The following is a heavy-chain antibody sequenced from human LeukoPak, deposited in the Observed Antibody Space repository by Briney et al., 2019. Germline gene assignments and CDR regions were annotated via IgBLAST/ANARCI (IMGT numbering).Heavy chain of an antibody. CDR3: AKLVVAATPLGY. V-gene: IGHV3-30*18. CDR1: GFTFSSYG. D-gene: IGHD2-15*01. Sequence: GGSLRLSCAASGFTFSSYGMHWVRQAPGKGLEWVAVISYDGSNKYYADSVKGRFTISRDNSKNTLYLQMNSLRAEDTAVYYCAKLVVAATPLGYWGQGTLVTVSS. J-gene: IGHJ4*02. CDR2: ISYDGSNK.